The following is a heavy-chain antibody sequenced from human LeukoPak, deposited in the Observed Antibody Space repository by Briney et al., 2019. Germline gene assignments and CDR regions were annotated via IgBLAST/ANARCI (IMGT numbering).Heavy chain of an antibody. D-gene: IGHD3-9*01. CDR3: ARAHYDILIGPWDL. CDR1: GFTVSSNY. CDR2: IYSGGST. Sequence: PGGSLRLSCAASGFTVSSNYMSWVRQAPGKGLEWVSVIYSGGSTYYADSVKGRFTISRDNSKNTLYLQMNSLRAEDTAVYFCARAHYDILIGPWDLWHKGTTVTVSS. J-gene: IGHJ6*04. V-gene: IGHV3-53*01.